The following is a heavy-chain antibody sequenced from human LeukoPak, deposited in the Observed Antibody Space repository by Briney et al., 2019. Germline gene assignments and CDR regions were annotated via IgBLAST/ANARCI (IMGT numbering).Heavy chain of an antibody. J-gene: IGHJ6*03. Sequence: ASVKVSCKASGYTFTGYYMHWVRQAPGQGLEWMGWINPNSGGTNYAQKFQGRVTMTTDTSTSTAYMELRSLRSDDTAVYYCAREYKATYYDFWSGYSYYMDVWGKGTTVTASS. CDR3: AREYKATYYDFWSGYSYYMDV. CDR1: GYTFTGYY. D-gene: IGHD3-3*01. V-gene: IGHV1-2*02. CDR2: INPNSGGT.